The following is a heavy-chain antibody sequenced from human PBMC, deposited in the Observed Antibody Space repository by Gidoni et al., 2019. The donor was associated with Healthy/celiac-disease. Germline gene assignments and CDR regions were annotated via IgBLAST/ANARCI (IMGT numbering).Heavy chain of an antibody. D-gene: IGHD6-13*01. CDR2: ISYDGSNK. J-gene: IGHJ4*02. CDR1: GFTLSSYA. CDR3: ARAGYSSSWNHFDY. V-gene: IGHV3-30-3*01. Sequence: QVQLFESGGGVVQPGMSLRLSCAASGFTLSSYAMHGGRQDPGKGLEWVAVISYDGSNKYYADSVKGRFTISRDNSKNTLYLQMNSLRAEDTAVYYCARAGYSSSWNHFDYWGQGTLVTVSS.